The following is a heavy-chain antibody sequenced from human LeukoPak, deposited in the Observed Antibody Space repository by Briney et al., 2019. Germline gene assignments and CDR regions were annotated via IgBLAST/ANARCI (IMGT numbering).Heavy chain of an antibody. CDR3: ATDLGGYYDILTGYFY. CDR2: FDPEDGET. J-gene: IGHJ4*02. CDR1: GYTLTELS. D-gene: IGHD3-9*01. Sequence: GASVKVSCKVSGYTLTELSMHWVRQAPGKGLEWMGGFDPEDGETIYAQKFQGRVTMTEDTSTDTAYMELSSLRSEDTAVYYCATDLGGYYDILTGYFYWGQGTLVTVSS. V-gene: IGHV1-24*01.